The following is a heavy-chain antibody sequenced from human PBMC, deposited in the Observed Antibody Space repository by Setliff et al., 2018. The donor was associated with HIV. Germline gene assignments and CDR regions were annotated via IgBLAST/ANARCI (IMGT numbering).Heavy chain of an antibody. Sequence: GGSLRLSCAASGFTFSSYSMNWVRQAPGKGLEWVSSISSSSSYIYYADSVKGRFTISRDSAKNSLYLQMNSLRAEDTAVYYCARVHLLVTPDYWGQGTLVTVSS. CDR1: GFTFSSYS. V-gene: IGHV3-21*01. D-gene: IGHD2-21*02. CDR3: ARVHLLVTPDY. CDR2: ISSSSSYI. J-gene: IGHJ4*02.